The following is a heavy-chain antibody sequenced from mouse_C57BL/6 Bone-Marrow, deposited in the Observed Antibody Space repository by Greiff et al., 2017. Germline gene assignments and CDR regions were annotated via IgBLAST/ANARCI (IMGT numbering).Heavy chain of an antibody. CDR1: GYALSSSW. V-gene: IGHV1-82*01. D-gene: IGHD1-1*01. Sequence: VQLQQSGPELVKPGASVKISCKASGYALSSSWMNWVKQRPGKGLEWIGRIYPGDGDTNYNGKFKGKATLTADKSSSTAYMQLSSLTSEDSAVYFCARSITTVVESPYYVGYWGQGTTLTVSS. CDR3: ARSITTVVESPYYVGY. CDR2: IYPGDGDT. J-gene: IGHJ2*01.